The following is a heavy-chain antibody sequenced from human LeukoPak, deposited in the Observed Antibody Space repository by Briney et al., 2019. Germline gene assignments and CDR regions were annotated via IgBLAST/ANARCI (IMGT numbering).Heavy chain of an antibody. CDR3: VSGYRYGFGY. D-gene: IGHD5-18*01. CDR2: VYTSGNT. CDR1: GGSISSYY. J-gene: IGHJ4*02. V-gene: IGHV4-4*07. Sequence: SETLSLTCTVSGGSISSYYWSWIRQPAGNGLEWIGRVYTSGNTNYNPSLKSRVTMSLESSKNQFALKLSSVTAANTAIYSCVSGYRYGFGYWGQGTLVTVSS.